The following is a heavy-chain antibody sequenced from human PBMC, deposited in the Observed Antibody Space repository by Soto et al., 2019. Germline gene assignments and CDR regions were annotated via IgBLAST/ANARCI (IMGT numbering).Heavy chain of an antibody. V-gene: IGHV3-48*02. CDR2: INGASTTT. D-gene: IGHD3-16*01. CDR1: GFPFSSYA. J-gene: IGHJ4*02. Sequence: DVQLVGSGGGLVQPGGSLRLSCVASGFPFSSYAMHWVRQAPGKGLEWISYINGASTTTFYADSVKGRFTVSRDNAKNTLYLQMSGVGQEDSDFDYCARGLSHWGQGMLVTVSS. CDR3: ARGLSH.